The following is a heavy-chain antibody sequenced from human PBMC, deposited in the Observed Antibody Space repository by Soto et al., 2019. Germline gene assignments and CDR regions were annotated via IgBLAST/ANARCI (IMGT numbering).Heavy chain of an antibody. V-gene: IGHV3-23*01. CDR1: GFNFYNYA. CDR2: ISGDGART. CDR3: VKDLRPNRGWFGP. D-gene: IGHD3-3*01. J-gene: IGHJ5*02. Sequence: GGSLRLSCAASGFNFYNYAMTWVRQAPGKGLEWVSGISGDGARTYYGDSVKGRFTISRDNSENTVFLQMNSLRAEDTALYYCVKDLRPNRGWFGPWGQGTRVTVSS.